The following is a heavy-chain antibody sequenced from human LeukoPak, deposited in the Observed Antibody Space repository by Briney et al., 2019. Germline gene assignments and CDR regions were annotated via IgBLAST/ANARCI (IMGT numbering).Heavy chain of an antibody. V-gene: IGHV3-74*01. D-gene: IGHD5-12*01. CDR2: INDDGRNI. CDR1: GFTFSSDW. J-gene: IGHJ6*02. CDR3: ARVPGYSGYFYGMDV. Sequence: GGSLRLSRAASGFTFSSDWMHWVRQAPGEWLVWGPRINDDGRNIGYADSVKGRFTISRDNAKNTLYLQMNSLRAEDTAVYYCARVPGYSGYFYGMDVWGQGTTVTASS.